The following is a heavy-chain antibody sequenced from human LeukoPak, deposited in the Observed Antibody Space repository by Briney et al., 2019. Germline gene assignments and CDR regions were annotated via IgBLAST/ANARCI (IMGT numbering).Heavy chain of an antibody. CDR2: FGTRSTSV. J-gene: IGHJ4*02. D-gene: IGHD3-22*01. CDR3: AREVSEGFDF. Sequence: GGSLRLSCAASGFTFSNYAMSWIRQAPGKGLKWVSSFGTRSTSVYHAGSVKGRFAISRDNAKNSLYLQMNSLRAEDTALYYCAREVSEGFDFWGQGTLVTVSS. CDR1: GFTFSNYA. V-gene: IGHV3-21*01.